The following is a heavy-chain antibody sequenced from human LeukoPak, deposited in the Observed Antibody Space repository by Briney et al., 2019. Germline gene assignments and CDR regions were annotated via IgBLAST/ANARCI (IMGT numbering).Heavy chain of an antibody. CDR1: GYTFTSYD. J-gene: IGHJ3*02. CDR3: ARIRDGYNDAYDI. Sequence: GASVKVSCKASGYTFTSYDINWVRQATGQGLEWMGWMNPNSGNTGYAQKFQGRVTMTRDTSTSTVYMGLSSLRSEDTAVYYCARIRDGYNDAYDIWGQGTMVTVSS. CDR2: MNPNSGNT. V-gene: IGHV1-8*01. D-gene: IGHD5-24*01.